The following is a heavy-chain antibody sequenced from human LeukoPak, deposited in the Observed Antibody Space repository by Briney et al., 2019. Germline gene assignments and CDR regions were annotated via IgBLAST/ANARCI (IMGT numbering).Heavy chain of an antibody. Sequence: PGGSLRLSCAASGFTFSSYAVSWVRQAPGKGLEWVSAISGSGGSTYYADSVKGRFTISRDNSKNTLYLQMNSLRAEDTAVYYCAKDIAVADNYYYYGMDVWGKGTTVTVSS. CDR2: ISGSGGST. J-gene: IGHJ6*04. CDR3: AKDIAVADNYYYYGMDV. CDR1: GFTFSSYA. V-gene: IGHV3-23*01. D-gene: IGHD6-19*01.